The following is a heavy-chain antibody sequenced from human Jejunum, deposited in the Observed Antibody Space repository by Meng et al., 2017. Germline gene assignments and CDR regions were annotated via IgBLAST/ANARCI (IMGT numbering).Heavy chain of an antibody. J-gene: IGHJ4*02. V-gene: IGHV3-23*01. Sequence: ESLKISCAASGFTFSDYSLGWVRPAPGKGLEWVSCLTTTTAYYAETVKGRFTISRDNSRKTLYLQMNSLRAEDTAIYYCAKDRKPDGLWPIDYWGQGTVVTVSS. CDR2: LTTTTA. CDR3: AKDRKPDGLWPIDY. D-gene: IGHD4-17*01. CDR1: GFTFSDYS.